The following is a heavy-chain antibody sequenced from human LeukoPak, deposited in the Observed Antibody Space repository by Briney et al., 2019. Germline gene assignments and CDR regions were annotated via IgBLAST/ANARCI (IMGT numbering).Heavy chain of an antibody. CDR3: ARVDDYYDNTGYSFDY. V-gene: IGHV4-59*01. CDR1: GGSISSYC. CDR2: IYYSGST. J-gene: IGHJ4*02. D-gene: IGHD3-22*01. Sequence: SETLSLTCTVSGGSISSYCWGWIRQPPGKGLEFVGYIYYSGSTNYNPSLKSRVTISVDTSKNRFSLKLTSVTAADTAVYYCARVDDYYDNTGYSFDYWGQGTLVTVSS.